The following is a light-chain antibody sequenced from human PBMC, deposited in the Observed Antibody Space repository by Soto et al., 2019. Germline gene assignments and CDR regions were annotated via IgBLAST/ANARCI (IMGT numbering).Light chain of an antibody. CDR2: VVS. CDR1: SSDVGGYDY. J-gene: IGLJ1*01. CDR3: SSYTSSRTYV. Sequence: QSALTQPASVSGSPGPWITISCTGASSDVGGYDYVSWYQQHPGKAPKLMIYVVSNRPSGVSNRFSGSKSGNTASRTISGLQAEDEAEYYCSSYTSSRTYVFGTGTKVTVL. V-gene: IGLV2-14*01.